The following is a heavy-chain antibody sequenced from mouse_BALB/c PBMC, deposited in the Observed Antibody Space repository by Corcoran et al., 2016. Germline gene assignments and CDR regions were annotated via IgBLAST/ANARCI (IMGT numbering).Heavy chain of an antibody. Sequence: DVQLQESGPGLVKPSQSLSLTCSVTGYSITSGYYWNWILQFPGNKLEWMGYISYDGSNNYNPSLKNRISITRDTSKNQFFLKLNSVTTEDTATYYCARDYYGSSYFDYWGQGTTLTVSS. CDR1: GYSITSGYY. D-gene: IGHD1-1*01. CDR2: ISYDGSN. J-gene: IGHJ2*01. V-gene: IGHV3-6*02. CDR3: ARDYYGSSYFDY.